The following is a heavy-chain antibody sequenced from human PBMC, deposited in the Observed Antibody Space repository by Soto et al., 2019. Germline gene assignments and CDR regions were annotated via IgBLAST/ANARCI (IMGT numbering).Heavy chain of an antibody. CDR2: ISYDGSNK. CDR1: GFTFSSYA. V-gene: IGHV3-30-3*01. J-gene: IGHJ6*02. Sequence: GGSLRLSCAASGFTFSSYAMHWVRQAPGKGLEWVAVISYDGSNKYYADSVKGRFTISRDNSKNTLYLQMNSLRAEDTAVYYCANTPVLRFLEWLPPQDYYYYGMDVWGQGTTVTVSS. CDR3: ANTPVLRFLEWLPPQDYYYYGMDV. D-gene: IGHD3-3*01.